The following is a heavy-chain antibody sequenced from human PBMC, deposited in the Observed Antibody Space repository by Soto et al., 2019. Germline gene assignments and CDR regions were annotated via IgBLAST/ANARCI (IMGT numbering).Heavy chain of an antibody. CDR1: GGTFSSYA. D-gene: IGHD6-13*01. Sequence: SVKVSCKASGGTFSSYAISWVRQAPGQGLEWMGGIIPIFGTANYAQKFQGRVTITADESTSTAYMELSSLRSEDTAVYYGARKRTTAGTPFDPWGQVTLVTVAS. J-gene: IGHJ5*02. CDR3: ARKRTTAGTPFDP. CDR2: IIPIFGTA. V-gene: IGHV1-69*13.